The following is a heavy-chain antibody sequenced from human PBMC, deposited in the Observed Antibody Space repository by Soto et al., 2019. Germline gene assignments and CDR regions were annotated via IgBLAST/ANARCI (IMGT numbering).Heavy chain of an antibody. V-gene: IGHV3-21*01. CDR3: AKDRGGDLKAFDI. Sequence: EVLLVESGGGLVKPGGSLRLSCAASGFTFSSYSMNWVRQALGKGLEWVSSISSSSSYIYYADSVKGRFTISRDNAKNSLYLQMNSLRVEDTALYYCAKDRGGDLKAFDIWGQGTMVTVSS. J-gene: IGHJ3*02. D-gene: IGHD3-10*01. CDR1: GFTFSSYS. CDR2: ISSSSSYI.